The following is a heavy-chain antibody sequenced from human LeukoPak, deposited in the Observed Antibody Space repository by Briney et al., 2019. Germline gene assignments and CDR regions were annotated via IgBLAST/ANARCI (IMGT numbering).Heavy chain of an antibody. CDR2: IIVGSGNT. CDR1: GFTFTSSA. D-gene: IGHD6-19*01. Sequence: SVKVSCKASGFTFTSSAMQWVRQARGQRLEWIGWIIVGSGNTNYAQKFQERVTITKDMSTSTAYMELSSLRSANTAVYYCAAAEGYSSAWELDYWGQGTLVTVSS. V-gene: IGHV1-58*02. CDR3: AAAEGYSSAWELDY. J-gene: IGHJ4*02.